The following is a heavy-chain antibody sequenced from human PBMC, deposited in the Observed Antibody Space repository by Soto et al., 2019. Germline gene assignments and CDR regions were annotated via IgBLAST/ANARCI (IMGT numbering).Heavy chain of an antibody. J-gene: IGHJ4*02. Sequence: PGGSLRLSCAASGFTFSSYSMNWVRQAPGKGLEWVSSISSSSSYIYYADSVKGRFTISRDNAKNSLYLQMNSLRAEETAVYYCAFVDSSDWYYTCAHWCQGILVNVS. CDR1: GFTFSSYS. CDR3: AFVDSSDWYYTCAH. V-gene: IGHV3-21*01. D-gene: IGHD6-19*01. CDR2: ISSSSSYI.